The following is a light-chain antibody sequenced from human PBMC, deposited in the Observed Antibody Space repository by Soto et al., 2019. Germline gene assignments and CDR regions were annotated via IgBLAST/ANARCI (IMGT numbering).Light chain of an antibody. CDR1: LSVVSNF. Sequence: IVLSQSPDTLSLSPGERASLSCRASLSVVSNFLAWYQQKPGQAPRLLIYDASNRATGIPDRFSGSGSGTDFTLTISRLEPEDFALYYCQLYGGSPRTFGQGTKVDIK. V-gene: IGKV3-20*01. CDR2: DAS. J-gene: IGKJ1*01. CDR3: QLYGGSPRT.